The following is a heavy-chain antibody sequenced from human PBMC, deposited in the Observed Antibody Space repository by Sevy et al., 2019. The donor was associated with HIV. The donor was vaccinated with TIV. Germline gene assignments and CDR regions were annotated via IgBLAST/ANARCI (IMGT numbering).Heavy chain of an antibody. D-gene: IGHD3-3*01. CDR3: ARGSDFWNWAYDY. Sequence: GGSLRLSCAASGFIVSNNYMSWVRQAPGKGLEWVSVIYSGGSRYYVDSVKGRLTISRDNSKNTLYLQLNNLRADDTAVYYCARGSDFWNWAYDYWGQGTLVTVSS. J-gene: IGHJ4*02. V-gene: IGHV3-53*01. CDR2: IYSGGSR. CDR1: GFIVSNNY.